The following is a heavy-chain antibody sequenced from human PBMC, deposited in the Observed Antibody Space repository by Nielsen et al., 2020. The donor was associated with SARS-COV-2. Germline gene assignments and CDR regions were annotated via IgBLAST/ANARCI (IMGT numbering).Heavy chain of an antibody. J-gene: IGHJ6*03. CDR3: AREILPWGGAYVHYYYMDV. CDR2: IIPIFGTA. V-gene: IGHV1-69*13. CDR1: GGTFSSYA. Sequence: SVKVSCKASGGTFSSYAISWVRQAPGQGLEWMGGIIPIFGTANYAQKFQGRVTITADESTSTAYMELSRLRSDDTAVYYCAREILPWGGAYVHYYYMDVWGKGTTVTVSS. D-gene: IGHD3-16*01.